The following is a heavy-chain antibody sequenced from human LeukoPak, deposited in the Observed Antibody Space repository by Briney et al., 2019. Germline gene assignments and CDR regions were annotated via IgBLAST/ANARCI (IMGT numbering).Heavy chain of an antibody. J-gene: IGHJ6*03. CDR1: GFTFDDYA. D-gene: IGHD1-1*01. CDR3: ARTTEAHSWQTRYYSYYMDV. CDR2: ISWNSGGI. Sequence: GGSLRLSCVASGFTFDDYAMHWVRQVPGKGLEWVSGISWNSGGIGYADSVKGRFTISRDNAKNSLYLQMNSLRAEDTALYYCARTTEAHSWQTRYYSYYMDVWGKGTTVTVSS. V-gene: IGHV3-9*01.